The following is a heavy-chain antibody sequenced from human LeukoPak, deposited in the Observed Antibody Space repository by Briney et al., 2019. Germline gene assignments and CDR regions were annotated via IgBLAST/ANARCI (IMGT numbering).Heavy chain of an antibody. CDR2: IRGSGGST. CDR1: GFTFSSYS. V-gene: IGHV3-23*01. Sequence: PGGSLRLSCAASGFTFSSYSMSWVRQAPGNGLEWVSAIRGSGGSTYYADSVKSGFTISRDNSKNTLYLQMNSLRAEDTAVYYCAKTAPLYDSSGYYRDYWGQGTLVTVSS. D-gene: IGHD3-22*01. J-gene: IGHJ4*02. CDR3: AKTAPLYDSSGYYRDY.